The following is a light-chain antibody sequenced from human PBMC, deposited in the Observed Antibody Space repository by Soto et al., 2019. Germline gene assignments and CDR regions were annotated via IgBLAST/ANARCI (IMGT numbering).Light chain of an antibody. CDR2: DVS. CDR1: SSDVGGYDY. CDR3: SSYTSNWVPV. J-gene: IGLJ2*01. Sequence: QSALTQPASVSGSPGQSITISCTGTSSDVGGYDYVSWYQQYPGRAPKLIISDVSNRPSGFSDRLSGSKSGNTASLTISGRKAEYEADDYCSSYTSNWVPVSGGGTKLTGL. V-gene: IGLV2-14*01.